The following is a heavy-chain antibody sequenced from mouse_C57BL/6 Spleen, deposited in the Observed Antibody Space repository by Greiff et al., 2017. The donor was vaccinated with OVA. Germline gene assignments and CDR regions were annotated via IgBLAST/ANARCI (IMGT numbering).Heavy chain of an antibody. J-gene: IGHJ2*01. Sequence: VQGVESGPELVKPGASVKISCKASGYAFSSSWMNWVKQRPGKGLEWIGRIYPGDGDTNYNGKFKGKATLTADKSSSTAYMQRSSLTSEDSAVYFCARAIYYDYDRGGYFDYWGQGTTLTVSS. CDR2: IYPGDGDT. CDR3: ARAIYYDYDRGGYFDY. V-gene: IGHV1-82*01. D-gene: IGHD2-4*01. CDR1: GYAFSSSW.